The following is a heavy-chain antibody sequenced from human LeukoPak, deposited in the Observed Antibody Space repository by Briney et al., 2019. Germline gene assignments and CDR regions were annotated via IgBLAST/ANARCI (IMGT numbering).Heavy chain of an antibody. V-gene: IGHV4-61*02. CDR1: GGSISSGSYY. D-gene: IGHD3-10*01. J-gene: IGHJ3*02. CDR3: ARAMGFGNAFDI. Sequence: SQTLSLTCTVSGGSISSGSYYWSWIRQPAGKGLEWIGRIYTSGSTNYNPSLKSRVTISVDKSKNQFSLKLSSVTAADTAVYYCARAMGFGNAFDIWGQGTMVTVSS. CDR2: IYTSGST.